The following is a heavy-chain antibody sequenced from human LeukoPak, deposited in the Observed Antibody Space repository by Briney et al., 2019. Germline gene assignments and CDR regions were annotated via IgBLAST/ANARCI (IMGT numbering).Heavy chain of an antibody. CDR2: IKQDGSEK. CDR1: GFTFSSYW. V-gene: IGHV3-7*01. Sequence: PGGXLRLSCAASGFTFSSYWMSWVRQAPGKGVEWVADIKQDGSEKYYVDSVKGRFTISRDNAKNSLYLQMNSLRAEDTAVYYCARGGLIVVKEKAFDIWGQGTMVTVSS. CDR3: ARGGLIVVKEKAFDI. J-gene: IGHJ3*02. D-gene: IGHD3-22*01.